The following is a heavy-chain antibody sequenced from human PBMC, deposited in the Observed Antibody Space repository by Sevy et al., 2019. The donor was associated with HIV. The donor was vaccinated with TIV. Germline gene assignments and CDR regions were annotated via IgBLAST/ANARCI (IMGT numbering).Heavy chain of an antibody. J-gene: IGHJ6*02. CDR2: IYWNDVK. V-gene: IGHV2-5*01. CDR3: THTRVTFSTIYPYYNFHGLGV. Sequence: SGPTLVNPTETLTLRCAYSGFSLNVHNVGVGWIRQPPGQALEWLGRIYWNDVKRYSPSLKSRVTICKEVNQVVPTITSVESVDTATYYCTHTRVTFSTIYPYYNFHGLGVWGPGTTVTVSS. CDR1: GFSLNVHNVG. D-gene: IGHD3-22*01.